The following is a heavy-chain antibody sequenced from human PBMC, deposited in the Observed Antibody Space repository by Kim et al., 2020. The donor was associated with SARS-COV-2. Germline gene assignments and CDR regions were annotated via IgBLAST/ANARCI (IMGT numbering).Heavy chain of an antibody. V-gene: IGHV3-48*04. CDR2: ISSSSSTI. Sequence: GGSLRLSCAASGFTFSSYSMNLVRQAPGKGLEWVSYISSSSSTIYYADSVKGRFTISRDNAKNSLYLQMNSLRAEDTAVYYCACYGDYSALYFDYWGQGTLVTVSS. D-gene: IGHD4-17*01. CDR3: ACYGDYSALYFDY. CDR1: GFTFSSYS. J-gene: IGHJ4*02.